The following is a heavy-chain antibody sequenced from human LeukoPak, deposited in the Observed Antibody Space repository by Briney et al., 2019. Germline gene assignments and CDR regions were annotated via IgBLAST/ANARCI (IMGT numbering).Heavy chain of an antibody. D-gene: IGHD3-22*01. J-gene: IGHJ6*03. CDR1: GYTFTSYY. CDR2: INPSGGST. Sequence: ASVKVSCKASGYTFTSYYMHWVRQAPGQGLEWMGIINPSGGSTSYAQKFQGRVTMTRDMSTSTVYMELSSLRSEDAAVYYCARMYYYDSSGYYYAPGGYYYYYMDVWGKGTTVTVSS. V-gene: IGHV1-46*01. CDR3: ARMYYYDSSGYYYAPGGYYYYYMDV.